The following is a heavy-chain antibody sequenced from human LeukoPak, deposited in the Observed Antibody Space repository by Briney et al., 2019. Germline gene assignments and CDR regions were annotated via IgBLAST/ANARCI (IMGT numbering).Heavy chain of an antibody. CDR3: ASGSPAGDY. J-gene: IGHJ4*02. CDR1: GFNFSNYA. V-gene: IGHV3-21*01. D-gene: IGHD1-26*01. CDR2: ISSSKSYI. Sequence: GGSLRLSCAASAFTSGFNFSNYAMSWVRQAPGKGLEWVSSISSSKSYIFYADSVKGRFTISRDNAKNSLYLEMTSLRAEDTAVYYCASGSPAGDYWGQGTLVTVSS.